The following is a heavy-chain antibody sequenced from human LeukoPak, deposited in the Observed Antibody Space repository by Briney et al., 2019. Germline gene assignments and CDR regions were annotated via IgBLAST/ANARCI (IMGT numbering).Heavy chain of an antibody. Sequence: PSETLSLTCTVSGGSMSSYYWSWIRQPPGKGPEWIGYIYYSGTTSYNPSLKGRVTISMDTSNNHFSLKLRSVTAGDTAVYYCTRTSASTAIDYWGPGTLVTVSS. D-gene: IGHD4-17*01. CDR3: TRTSASTAIDY. V-gene: IGHV4-59*01. CDR1: GGSMSSYY. CDR2: IYYSGTT. J-gene: IGHJ4*02.